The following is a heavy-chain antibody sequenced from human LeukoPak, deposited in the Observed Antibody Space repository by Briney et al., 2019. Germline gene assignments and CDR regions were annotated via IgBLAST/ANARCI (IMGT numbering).Heavy chain of an antibody. J-gene: IGHJ6*03. Sequence: PGGSLRLSCAASGFTFSGSAMHWVRQASGKGLEWVGRIRSKANSYATAYAASVKGRFTISRDDSKNTAYLQMNSLKTEDTAVYYCTRRSDTAMAVNYYYYMDVWGKGTTVTVSS. D-gene: IGHD5-18*01. CDR1: GFTFSGSA. CDR3: TRRSDTAMAVNYYYYMDV. V-gene: IGHV3-73*01. CDR2: IRSKANSYAT.